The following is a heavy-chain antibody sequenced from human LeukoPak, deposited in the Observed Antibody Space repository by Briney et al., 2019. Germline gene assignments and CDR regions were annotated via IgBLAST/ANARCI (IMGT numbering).Heavy chain of an antibody. J-gene: IGHJ4*02. D-gene: IGHD1-14*01. CDR1: GYYFTDYW. Sequence: GESLKISCKTSGYYFTDYWIGWVRQKPGKGLEWMGIIRADSQITYSPSVQGQVTFSADRYKDTAYLRWSSLKASDTAMYYCARRGGTPFYDYWGQGTLVTVSP. V-gene: IGHV5-51*01. CDR2: IRADSQI. CDR3: ARRGGTPFYDY.